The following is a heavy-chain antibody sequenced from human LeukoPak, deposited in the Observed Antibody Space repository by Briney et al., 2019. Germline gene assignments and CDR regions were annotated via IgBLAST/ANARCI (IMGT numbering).Heavy chain of an antibody. D-gene: IGHD6-6*01. CDR1: GYTFTSYG. V-gene: IGHV1-18*01. CDR2: ISAYNGNT. Sequence: ASVKVSCKASGYTFTSYGISWVRQAPGQGLEWMGWISAYNGNTNYAQKLQGRVTITRNTSASTAYMELSSLRSEDTAVYYCASTLLAARTYYFDYWGQGTLVTVSS. CDR3: ASTLLAARTYYFDY. J-gene: IGHJ4*02.